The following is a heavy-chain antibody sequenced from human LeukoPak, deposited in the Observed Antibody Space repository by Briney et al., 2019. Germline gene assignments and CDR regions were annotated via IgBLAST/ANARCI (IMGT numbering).Heavy chain of an antibody. D-gene: IGHD4-17*01. CDR1: GFTFSSYG. J-gene: IGHJ4*02. Sequence: GGSLRLSCAASGFTFSSYGMHWVRQAPGKGLEWVAVISYDGSNKYYADSVKGRFTISRDNSKNTLYLQMNSLRAEDTAVYYCAEEGGDYDGGFLDYWGQGTLVTVSS. V-gene: IGHV3-30*18. CDR3: AEEGGDYDGGFLDY. CDR2: ISYDGSNK.